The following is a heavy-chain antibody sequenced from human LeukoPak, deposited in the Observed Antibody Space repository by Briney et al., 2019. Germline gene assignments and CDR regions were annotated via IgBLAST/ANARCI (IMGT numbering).Heavy chain of an antibody. CDR3: ARAATTCCSGGSCYSGTTPFDP. CDR2: INPSGGST. V-gene: IGHV1-46*01. Sequence: ASVKVSCKASGYTFTSYYMHWVRQAPGQGLEWMGIINPSGGSTSYAQKFQGRVTMTRDMSTSTVYMELSSLRSEDTAVYYCARAATTCCSGGSCYSGTTPFDPWGQGTLVTVSS. CDR1: GYTFTSYY. D-gene: IGHD2-15*01. J-gene: IGHJ5*02.